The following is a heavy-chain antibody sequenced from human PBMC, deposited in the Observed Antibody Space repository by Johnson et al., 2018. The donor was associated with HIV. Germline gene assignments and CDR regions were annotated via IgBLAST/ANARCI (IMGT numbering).Heavy chain of an antibody. CDR1: GFTFSNYD. CDR3: ARVTNDAFDI. CDR2: IGTAGDT. V-gene: IGHV3-13*04. Sequence: VQLVESGGGVVQPGRSLRLSCAASGFTFSNYDMHWVRQATGKGLEWVSAIGTAGDTYYPGSVKGRFTISRENAKNSLYLQMNSLRAGDTAVYYCARVTNDAFDIWGQGTMVTVSS. J-gene: IGHJ3*02.